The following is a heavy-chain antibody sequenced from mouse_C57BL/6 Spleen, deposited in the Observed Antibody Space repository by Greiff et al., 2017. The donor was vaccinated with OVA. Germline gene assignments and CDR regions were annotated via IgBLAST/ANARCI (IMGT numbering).Heavy chain of an antibody. V-gene: IGHV3-6*01. Sequence: VQLKESGPGLVKPSQSLSLTCSVTGYSITSGYYWNWIRQFPGNKLEWMGYISYDGSNNYNPSLKNRISITRDTSKNQFFLKLNSVTTEDTATYYCARSLYDYDAHYFDYWGQGTTLTVSS. CDR1: GYSITSGYY. CDR3: ARSLYDYDAHYFDY. J-gene: IGHJ2*01. CDR2: ISYDGSN. D-gene: IGHD2-4*01.